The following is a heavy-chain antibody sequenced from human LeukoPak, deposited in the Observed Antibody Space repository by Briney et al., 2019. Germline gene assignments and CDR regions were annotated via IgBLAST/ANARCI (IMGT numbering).Heavy chain of an antibody. D-gene: IGHD2/OR15-2a*01. CDR3: ARGNTGFTALDI. J-gene: IGHJ3*02. CDR1: GFTVSSNY. Sequence: GGSLRLSCAASGFTVSSNYMSWVRQAPGKGLEWVSVIYSGGSTYYADSVKGRFTISGDNSKNTLYLQMNSLRAEDTAVYYCARGNTGFTALDIWGQGTMVTVSS. CDR2: IYSGGST. V-gene: IGHV3-53*01.